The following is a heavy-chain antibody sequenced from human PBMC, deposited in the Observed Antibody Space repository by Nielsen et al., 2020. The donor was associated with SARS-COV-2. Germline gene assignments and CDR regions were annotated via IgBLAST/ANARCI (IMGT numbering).Heavy chain of an antibody. J-gene: IGHJ4*02. V-gene: IGHV1-69*05. D-gene: IGHD3-16*02. CDR2: IIPIFGTA. CDR1: GGTFSSYA. CDR3: VRAVGDDYVWGSYHSPRIDK. Sequence: SVKISCKASGGTFSSYAISWVRQAPGQGLEWMGGIIPIFGTANYAQKFQGRVTITTDTSTNTAHMDLRSLRSDDTAVYYCVRAVGDDYVWGSYHSPRIDKWGQGTLVIVSS.